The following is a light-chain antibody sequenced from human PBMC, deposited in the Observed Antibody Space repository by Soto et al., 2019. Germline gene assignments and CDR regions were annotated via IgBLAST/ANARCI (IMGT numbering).Light chain of an antibody. V-gene: IGKV3-20*01. J-gene: IGKJ3*01. Sequence: EVVLMQSPDTLSLSPGERATLSCRASESISSHYIAWYQHKPGLAPRLLIFGASTRATGIPDRFSGSWSGTDFTLTISRLEPEDFAMYYCQNFGDSPFTFGPGTKVDIK. CDR3: QNFGDSPFT. CDR2: GAS. CDR1: ESISSHY.